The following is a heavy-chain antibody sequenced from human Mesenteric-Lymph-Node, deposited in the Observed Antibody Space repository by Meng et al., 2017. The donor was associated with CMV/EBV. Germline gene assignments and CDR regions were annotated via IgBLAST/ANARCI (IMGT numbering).Heavy chain of an antibody. CDR2: INPNSGGT. Sequence: ASVKVSCKASGYTFTGYYMHWVRQAPGQGLEWMGWINPNSGGTNYAQKFQGRVTMTRDTSISTAYMGLSRLRSCGTAVYYCAREGAYYGSGTMLWGGETYYYGMDVWGQGTTVTVSS. D-gene: IGHD3-10*01. V-gene: IGHV1-2*02. J-gene: IGHJ6*02. CDR1: GYTFTGYY. CDR3: AREGAYYGSGTMLWGGETYYYGMDV.